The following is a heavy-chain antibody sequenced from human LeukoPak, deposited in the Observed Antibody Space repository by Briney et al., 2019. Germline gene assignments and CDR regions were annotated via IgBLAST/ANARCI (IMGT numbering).Heavy chain of an antibody. CDR3: ARGPRDTAMPIRSYYYYYGMDV. CDR1: CRLIRLQY. V-gene: IGHV4-59*11. CDR2: IYYSGCT. J-gene: IGHJ6*02. D-gene: IGHD5-18*01. Sequence: PSVTLSLMCTVSCRLIRLQYRLWIPHPPGKGLEEMRDIYYSGCTNHNPSLQSRVTISVDTSKNQFSLKLSSVTAADTAVYYCARGPRDTAMPIRSYYYYYGMDVWGQGTTVTVSS.